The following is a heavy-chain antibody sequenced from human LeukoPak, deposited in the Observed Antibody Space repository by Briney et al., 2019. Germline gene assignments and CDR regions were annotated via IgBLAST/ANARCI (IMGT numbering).Heavy chain of an antibody. Sequence: GESLKISCKGSGYSFSTYWIGWVRQMPGKGLEWMGIIYPGDSGTTYSPSFQGQVTMSADKSISTAYLQWSSLKASDTAIYYCARRGRDGYNQYHLDYWGQGTLVTVSS. CDR2: IYPGDSGT. CDR3: ARRGRDGYNQYHLDY. V-gene: IGHV5-51*01. D-gene: IGHD5-24*01. J-gene: IGHJ4*02. CDR1: GYSFSTYW.